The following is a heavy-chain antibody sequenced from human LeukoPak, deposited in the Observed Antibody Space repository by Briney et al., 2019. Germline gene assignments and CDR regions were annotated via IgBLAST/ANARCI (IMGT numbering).Heavy chain of an antibody. CDR1: GYTFTSYA. CDR2: INACNGNT. J-gene: IGHJ5*02. Sequence: ASVKVSCKASGYTFTSYAMHWVRQAPGQRLEWMGWINACNGNTKYSQKFQGRVTITRDTSASTAYMELSSLRSEDTAVYYCARVSAPYCSSTSCYTRTWFDPWGQGTLVTVSS. CDR3: ARVSAPYCSSTSCYTRTWFDP. V-gene: IGHV1-3*01. D-gene: IGHD2-2*02.